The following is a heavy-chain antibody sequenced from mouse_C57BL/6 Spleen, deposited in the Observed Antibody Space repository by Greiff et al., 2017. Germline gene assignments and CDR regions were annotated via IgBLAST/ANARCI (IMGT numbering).Heavy chain of an antibody. CDR3: ARGGYDRYFDV. Sequence: EVQVVESGGGLVKPGGSLKLSCAASGFTFSSYAMSWVRQTPEKRLEWVATISDGGSYTYYPDNVKGRFTISRDNAKNNLYLQMSHLKSEDTAMYYCARGGYDRYFDVWGTGTTVTVSS. D-gene: IGHD2-2*01. V-gene: IGHV5-4*01. CDR2: ISDGGSYT. J-gene: IGHJ1*03. CDR1: GFTFSSYA.